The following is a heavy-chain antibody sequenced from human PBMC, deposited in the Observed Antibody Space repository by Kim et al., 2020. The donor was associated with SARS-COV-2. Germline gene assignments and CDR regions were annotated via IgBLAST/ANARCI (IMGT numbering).Heavy chain of an antibody. CDR1: GYTFTDFL. D-gene: IGHD1-26*01. V-gene: IGHV1-2*02. Sequence: ASVKVSCKASGYTFTDFLMHWVRQAPGQGLEWMGWINPNSGGTYYAQKFQGRVAMTRDTSINTVYMELNSLTSDDTAMFYCARNGLGSTEGGWCQGTLLT. J-gene: IGHJ4*02. CDR2: INPNSGGT. CDR3: ARNGLGSTEGG.